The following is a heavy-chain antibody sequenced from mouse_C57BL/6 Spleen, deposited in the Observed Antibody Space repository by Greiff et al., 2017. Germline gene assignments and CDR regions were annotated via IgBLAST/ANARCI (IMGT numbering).Heavy chain of an antibody. CDR3: ARDRGIRKGFDY. V-gene: IGHV5-4*01. Sequence: EVKLMESGGGLVKPGGSLKLSCAASGFTFSSYAMSWVRQTPEKRLEWVATISDGGSYTYYPDNVKGRFTISRDNAKNNLYLQMSHLKSEDTAMYYCARDRGIRKGFDYWGQGTTLTVSS. J-gene: IGHJ2*01. CDR2: ISDGGSYT. D-gene: IGHD2-4*01. CDR1: GFTFSSYA.